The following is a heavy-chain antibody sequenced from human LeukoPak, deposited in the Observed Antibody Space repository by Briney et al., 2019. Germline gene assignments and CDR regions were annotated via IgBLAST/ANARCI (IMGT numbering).Heavy chain of an antibody. CDR3: ASVRASIAARPFEY. CDR1: GDTFSSYA. CDR2: ISPIFGTA. V-gene: IGHV1-69*13. D-gene: IGHD6-6*01. Sequence: SVKVSCKASGDTFSSYAISLVRQARGQGLEWMGGISPIFGTANYAQKFQGRVTITADESPSKAYMELSRTRTADTAVFYCASVRASIAARPFEYWGKGTRVTVFS. J-gene: IGHJ4*02.